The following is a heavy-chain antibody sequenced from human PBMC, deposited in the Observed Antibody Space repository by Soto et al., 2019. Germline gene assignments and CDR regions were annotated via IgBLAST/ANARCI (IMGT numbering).Heavy chain of an antibody. D-gene: IGHD3-10*01. CDR3: ARGANYGSGRYYYYYGMDV. V-gene: IGHV1-2*04. CDR2: INPNSGGT. CDR1: GYTFTGDY. Sequence: ASVKVSCKASGYTFTGDYMHWVRQAPGQGLEWMGWINPNSGGTNYAQKFQGWVTMTRDTSISTAYMELSRLRSDDTAVYYCARGANYGSGRYYYYYGMDVWGQGTTVTVSS. J-gene: IGHJ6*02.